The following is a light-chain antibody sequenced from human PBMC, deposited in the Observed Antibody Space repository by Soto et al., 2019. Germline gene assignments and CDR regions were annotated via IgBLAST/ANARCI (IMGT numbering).Light chain of an antibody. V-gene: IGKV3-11*01. CDR3: QQRSNWPLT. CDR2: DAS. Sequence: EIVLTQSPATLSVSPGETATLSCRASQSVTNYLAWYQQKPGQAPRLLIYDASNRATGIPARFSGSGSGTDFTLTISSLEPEDFAVYYCQQRSNWPLTFGHGTKVDVK. J-gene: IGKJ3*01. CDR1: QSVTNY.